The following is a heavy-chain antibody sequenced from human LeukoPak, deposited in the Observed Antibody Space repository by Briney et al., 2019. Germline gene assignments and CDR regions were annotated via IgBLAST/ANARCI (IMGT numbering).Heavy chain of an antibody. J-gene: IGHJ4*02. CDR2: ISAYNGNT. Sequence: ASVKVSCKASGYTFTSYGISWVRQAPGQGLEWMGWISAYNGNTNYAQKLQGRVTMTTDTSTSTAYMELRGLRSDDTAVYYCARWGSYDSSGYSIDYWGQGTLVTVSS. CDR3: ARWGSYDSSGYSIDY. D-gene: IGHD3-22*01. CDR1: GYTFTSYG. V-gene: IGHV1-18*01.